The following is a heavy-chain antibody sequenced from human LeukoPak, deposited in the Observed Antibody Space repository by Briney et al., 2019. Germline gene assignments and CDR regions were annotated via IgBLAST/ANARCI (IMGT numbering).Heavy chain of an antibody. CDR3: ARDRSRLRFLEWLLLFGAFDI. CDR1: GYTFTSHY. CDR2: INPSAGST. V-gene: IGHV1-46*01. Sequence: ASVKVSCKASGYTFTSHYMHWVRQAPGQGLEWMGIINPSAGSTNYAQRFQGRVTMTRDMSTSTVYMELSGLRSEDTALYYCARDRSRLRFLEWLLLFGAFDIWGQGTMVTVSS. D-gene: IGHD3-3*01. J-gene: IGHJ3*02.